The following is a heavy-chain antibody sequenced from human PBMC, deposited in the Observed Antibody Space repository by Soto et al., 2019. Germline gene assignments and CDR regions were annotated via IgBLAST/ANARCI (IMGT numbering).Heavy chain of an antibody. CDR3: ARDHYGDCDY. CDR1: GGSISSYY. Sequence: PSGTLSLTCTVSGGSISSYYWSWIGQPPGKGLEWIGYIYFSGNNNYNPSLKSRVTISVDTSKNQFSLKLSSVTAADTAVYYCARDHYGDCDYWGQGTLVTVSS. D-gene: IGHD4-17*01. CDR2: IYFSGNN. V-gene: IGHV4-59*01. J-gene: IGHJ4*02.